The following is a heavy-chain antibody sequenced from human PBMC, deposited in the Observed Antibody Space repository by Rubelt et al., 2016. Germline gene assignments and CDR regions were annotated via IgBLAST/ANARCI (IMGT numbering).Heavy chain of an antibody. J-gene: IGHJ5*02. CDR2: IYYSGST. CDR1: GGSISSSSYY. CDR3: ARADYYDSSGYHNWFDP. D-gene: IGHD3-22*01. V-gene: IGHV4-39*07. Sequence: QLQLQESGPGLAKPSETPSLTCTVSGGSISSSSYYWGWIRQPPGKGLEWIGYIYYSGSTYYNPSLKSRVTISVDTSKNQFSLKLSSVTAADTAVYDCARADYYDSSGYHNWFDPWGQGTLVTVSS.